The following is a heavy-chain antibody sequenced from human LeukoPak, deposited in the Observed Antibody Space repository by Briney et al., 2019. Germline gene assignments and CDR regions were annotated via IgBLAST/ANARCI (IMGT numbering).Heavy chain of an antibody. CDR2: IYYSGRT. CDR3: ARDQWRRLDY. V-gene: IGHV4-59*01. D-gene: IGHD6-19*01. J-gene: IGHJ4*02. CDR1: GDSIKNYY. Sequence: PSETLSLTCTVSGDSIKNYYSSWIPDPPGKGLEWSGYIYYSGRTNYNPSLKSRVTISVDTSKNQFSLKLSSVTAADTALYYCARDQWRRLDYWGQGTLVTVSS.